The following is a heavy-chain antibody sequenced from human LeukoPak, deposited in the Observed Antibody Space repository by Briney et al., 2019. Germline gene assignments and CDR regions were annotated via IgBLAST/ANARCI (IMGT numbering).Heavy chain of an antibody. J-gene: IGHJ5*02. CDR2: IIPIFGTA. CDR1: GGTFSSYA. Sequence: SVEVSCKASGGTFSSYAISWVRQAPGQGLEWMGGIIPIFGTANYAQKFQGRVTITTDESTSTAYMELSSLRSEDTAVYYCARAIVVVPAAIPSSNWFDPWGQGTLVTVSS. V-gene: IGHV1-69*05. CDR3: ARAIVVVPAAIPSSNWFDP. D-gene: IGHD2-2*02.